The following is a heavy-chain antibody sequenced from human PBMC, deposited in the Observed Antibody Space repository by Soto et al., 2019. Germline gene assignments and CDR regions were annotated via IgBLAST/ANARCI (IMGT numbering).Heavy chain of an antibody. V-gene: IGHV3-15*01. CDR1: GFTFSNAW. D-gene: IGHD2-15*01. Sequence: PGGSLRLSCAASGFTFSNAWMSWIRQIPGKGLEWVGRIKTKTDGGTTDYAAPVKGRFTISRDDSENTLYLQMNSLKSEDTAVYYCTRDKDIVVVADQFDYWGQGALVTVSS. J-gene: IGHJ4*02. CDR2: IKTKTDGGTT. CDR3: TRDKDIVVVADQFDY.